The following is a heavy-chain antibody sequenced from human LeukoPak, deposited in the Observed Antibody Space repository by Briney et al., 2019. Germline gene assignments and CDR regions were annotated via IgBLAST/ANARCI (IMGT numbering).Heavy chain of an antibody. V-gene: IGHV3-53*01. CDR2: IYSGGST. CDR1: GFTVSSNY. CDR3: ARALDYGGNSVPFDY. D-gene: IGHD4-23*01. J-gene: IGHJ4*02. Sequence: SGGSLRLSCAASGFTVSSNYMSWVRQAPGKGLEWVSVIYSGGSTYYADSVKGRFTISRDNSKNTLYLQMNSLRAEDTAVYYCARALDYGGNSVPFDYWGQGTLVTVSS.